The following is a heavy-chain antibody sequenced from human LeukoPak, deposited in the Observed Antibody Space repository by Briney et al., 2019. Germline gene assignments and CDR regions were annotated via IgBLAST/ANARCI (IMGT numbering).Heavy chain of an antibody. CDR1: GFTFRSFA. Sequence: GGSLRLSCAASGFTFRSFAMSWVRQAPGKGLEWVSSISANGVSTYYADSVAGRFTISRDNSENTLYLQMNSLRVEDTAVYCCARGAGGSSSWSTIRYVDCWGQGTLVTVSS. CDR2: ISANGVST. CDR3: ARGAGGSSSWSTIRYVDC. J-gene: IGHJ4*02. D-gene: IGHD6-13*01. V-gene: IGHV3-23*01.